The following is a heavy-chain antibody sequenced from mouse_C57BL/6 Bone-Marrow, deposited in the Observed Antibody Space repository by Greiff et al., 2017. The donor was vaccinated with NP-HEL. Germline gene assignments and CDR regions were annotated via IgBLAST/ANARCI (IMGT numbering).Heavy chain of an antibody. J-gene: IGHJ1*03. CDR3: ARDQVPYYGSSYPYWYFDV. D-gene: IGHD1-1*01. CDR1: GYSITSGYY. CDR2: ISYDGSN. V-gene: IGHV3-6*01. Sequence: EVKLMESGPGLVKPSQSLSLTCSVTGYSITSGYYWNWIRQFPGNKLEWMGYISYDGSNNYNPSLKNRISITRDTSKNQFFLKLNSVTTEDTATYYCARDQVPYYGSSYPYWYFDVWGTGTTVTVSS.